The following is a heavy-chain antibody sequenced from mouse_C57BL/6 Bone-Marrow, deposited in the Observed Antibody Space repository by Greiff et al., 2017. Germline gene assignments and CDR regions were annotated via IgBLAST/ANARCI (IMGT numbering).Heavy chain of an antibody. J-gene: IGHJ3*01. V-gene: IGHV1-19*01. Sequence: EVMLVESGPVLVKPGASVKMSCKASGYTFTDYYMNWVKQSHGKSLEWIGVINPYNGGTSYNQKFKGKATLTVDKSSSTAYMELNSLTSEDSAVYYCARWGSNYGFAYWGQGTLVTVSA. CDR1: GYTFTDYY. D-gene: IGHD2-5*01. CDR3: ARWGSNYGFAY. CDR2: INPYNGGT.